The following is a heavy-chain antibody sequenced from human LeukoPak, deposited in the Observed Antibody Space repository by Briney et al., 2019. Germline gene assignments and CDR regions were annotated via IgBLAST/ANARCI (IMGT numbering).Heavy chain of an antibody. D-gene: IGHD3-22*01. J-gene: IGHJ4*02. V-gene: IGHV5-51*01. CDR3: ARTRMIAGLYYFDY. CDR2: IWPGDSDT. Sequence: GGSLKISCKGSGYSFAGYWIAWVRQMPGRGLEWMGIIWPGDSDTRYCPSFQGQVIISADKFISTAFLQWTSLKASDTAMYYCARTRMIAGLYYFDYWGQGTLVTVSS. CDR1: GYSFAGYW.